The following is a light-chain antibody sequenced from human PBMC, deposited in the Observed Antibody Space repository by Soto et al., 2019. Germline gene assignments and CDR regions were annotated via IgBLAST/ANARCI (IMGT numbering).Light chain of an antibody. CDR2: GAS. Sequence: EIVMTQSPATLSVSPGERATLSCRASQTVSYNLAWYQQKPGQAPRLLIYGASTRATGIPARFSGSGSGTEFTLTISSLQSEDFAVYYCQQYNNWPWTFGQGTKVDIK. CDR3: QQYNNWPWT. V-gene: IGKV3-15*01. CDR1: QTVSYN. J-gene: IGKJ1*01.